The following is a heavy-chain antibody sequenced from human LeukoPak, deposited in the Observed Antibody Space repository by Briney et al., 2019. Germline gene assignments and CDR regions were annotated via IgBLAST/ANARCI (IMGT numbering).Heavy chain of an antibody. CDR2: IFHSGST. V-gene: IGHV4-4*02. Sequence: SETLSLTCTVSGDSISNNIWWSWVRQPPGKGLGWIGEIFHSGSTNYNPPLKSRVTISLDKSKNQVALRVASLTTADTAVYYCAKNAWYCLEYWGQGTLVTVSS. J-gene: IGHJ4*02. CDR3: AKNAWYCLEY. CDR1: GDSISNNIW. D-gene: IGHD6-13*01.